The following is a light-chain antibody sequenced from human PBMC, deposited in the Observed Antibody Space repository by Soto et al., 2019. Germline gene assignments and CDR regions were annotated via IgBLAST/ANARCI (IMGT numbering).Light chain of an antibody. Sequence: DIVLTQSPGTLSLSPVERATLSCRASQSVSGSYLAWFQQKPGQAPRLLIYGASNRAAGIPDRFSGSGSGTDFTLTISRLEPEDFVVYYCHQYGSSPRTFGQGTKVDIK. V-gene: IGKV3-20*01. CDR2: GAS. CDR1: QSVSGSY. J-gene: IGKJ1*01. CDR3: HQYGSSPRT.